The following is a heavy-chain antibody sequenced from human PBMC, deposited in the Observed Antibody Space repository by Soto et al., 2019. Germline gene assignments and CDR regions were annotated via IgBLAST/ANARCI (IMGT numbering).Heavy chain of an antibody. CDR1: RVTLRCRS. CDR3: ARGQGGYSIGWCWCDP. V-gene: IGHV1-69*06. J-gene: IGHJ5*02. CDR2: IIPIFGTA. Sequence: CSEAPRVTLRCRSRRSTRQYTGKGLEWMGGIIPIFGTANYAQKFQGRVTISVDKSENQFSLTLTSVTAADPAVYFCARGQGGYSIGWCWCDPWGQGILITVSS. D-gene: IGHD6-19*01.